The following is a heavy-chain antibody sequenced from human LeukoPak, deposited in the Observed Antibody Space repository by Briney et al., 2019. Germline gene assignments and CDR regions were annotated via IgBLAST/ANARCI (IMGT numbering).Heavy chain of an antibody. CDR2: INPNSGGT. CDR3: ARVGGNYGAFDY. CDR1: GYSFNSQG. J-gene: IGHJ4*02. D-gene: IGHD4-17*01. V-gene: IGHV1-2*02. Sequence: GASVKVSCKASGYSFNSQGMNWVRQAPGQGLEWMGWINPNSGGTNYAQKFQGRVTMTRDTSISTAYMELSRLRSDDTAVYYCARVGGNYGAFDYWGQGTLVTVSS.